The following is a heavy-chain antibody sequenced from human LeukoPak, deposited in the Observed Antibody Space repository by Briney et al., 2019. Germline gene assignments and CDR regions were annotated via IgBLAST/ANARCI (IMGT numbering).Heavy chain of an antibody. J-gene: IGHJ4*02. V-gene: IGHV3-21*01. CDR3: AKNGAVAGTCDY. Sequence: GGSLRLSCVDSGFTFSNYNMNWVRQAPGKGLEWVSSISSGSTYIYYADSVKGRFTISRDNAKNSLYLQMNSLREEDTAVYYCAKNGAVAGTCDYWGQGILVTVSS. D-gene: IGHD6-19*01. CDR2: ISSGSTYI. CDR1: GFTFSNYN.